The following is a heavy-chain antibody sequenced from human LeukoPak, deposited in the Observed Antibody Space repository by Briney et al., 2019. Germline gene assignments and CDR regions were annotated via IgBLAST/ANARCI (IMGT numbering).Heavy chain of an antibody. Sequence: EASVKVSCKASGYTFTGYYMHWVRQAPGQGLEWMGRINPNSGGTNYAQKFQGRVTMTRDTSISTAYMELSRLRSDDTAVYYCARDYGGDMGFFDYWGQGTLVTVSS. J-gene: IGHJ4*02. CDR2: INPNSGGT. CDR1: GYTFTGYY. D-gene: IGHD4-23*01. V-gene: IGHV1-2*06. CDR3: ARDYGGDMGFFDY.